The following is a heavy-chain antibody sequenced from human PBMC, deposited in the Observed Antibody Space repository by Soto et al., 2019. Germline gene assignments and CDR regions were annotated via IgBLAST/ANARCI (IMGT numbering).Heavy chain of an antibody. V-gene: IGHV1-69*06. CDR1: GGTFSSYA. J-gene: IGHJ6*02. D-gene: IGHD4-17*01. Sequence: ASVKVSCKASGGTFSSYAISWVRQAPGQGLEWMGGIIPIFGTANYAQKFQGRVTITADKSTSTAYMELSSLRSEDTAVYYCARDRGTTGYYYYGMDVWGQGTTVTVSS. CDR2: IIPIFGTA. CDR3: ARDRGTTGYYYYGMDV.